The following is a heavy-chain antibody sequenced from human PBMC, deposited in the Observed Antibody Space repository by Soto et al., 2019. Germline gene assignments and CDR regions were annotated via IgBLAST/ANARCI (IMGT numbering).Heavy chain of an antibody. CDR2: IYYDGSNK. J-gene: IGHJ4*02. CDR1: GFTFSSYG. D-gene: IGHD3-22*01. V-gene: IGHV3-33*01. CDR3: ARDSKDDSSGYYAGFDY. Sequence: QVQLVESGGGVVQPGRSLRLSCAVSGFTFSSYGMNWVRQPPGKGLEWVAAIYYDGSNKYYADSVRGRFTISRDNFKNTLYLQMNSLRAVDTAVYYCARDSKDDSSGYYAGFDYWGQGTLVTVSS.